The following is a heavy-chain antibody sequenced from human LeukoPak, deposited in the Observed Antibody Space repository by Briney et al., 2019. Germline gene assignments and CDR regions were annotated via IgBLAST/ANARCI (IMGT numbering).Heavy chain of an antibody. Sequence: GGALRLSRAASRFTFRRYEMDRGRQAPGKGVEWVAYISSSGSTIRYADSVKGRCTISRENAKDSLYLQMSSLRAEDTAVYYCVRDPCGGGSCIDYWGQGTLVTVPS. J-gene: IGHJ4*02. V-gene: IGHV3-48*03. D-gene: IGHD2-15*01. CDR2: ISSSGSTI. CDR1: RFTFRRYE. CDR3: VRDPCGGGSCIDY.